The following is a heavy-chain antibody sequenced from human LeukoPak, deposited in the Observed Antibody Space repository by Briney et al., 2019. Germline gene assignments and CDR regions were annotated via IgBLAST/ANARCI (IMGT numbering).Heavy chain of an antibody. J-gene: IGHJ4*02. CDR2: ISSSSSYI. CDR3: ARVGDYYDSSGYAGDY. D-gene: IGHD3-22*01. V-gene: IGHV3-21*01. Sequence: GGSLRLSCAASGFTFSSYSMNWVRQAPGKGLEWVSSISSSSSYIYYADSVKGRFTISRDNAKNSLYLQMNSLRAEDTAVYYCARVGDYYDSSGYAGDYWGQGTLVTVSS. CDR1: GFTFSSYS.